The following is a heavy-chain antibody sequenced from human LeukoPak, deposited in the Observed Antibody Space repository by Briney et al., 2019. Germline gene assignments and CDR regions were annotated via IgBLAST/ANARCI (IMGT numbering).Heavy chain of an antibody. CDR3: AKDSSQTPYYFDY. J-gene: IGHJ4*02. V-gene: IGHV3-23*01. Sequence: PGGSLRLSCAASGFTFSSYAMSWVRQAPGKGLEWVSALSGSGGSTYYADSVKGRFTISRDNSRTPLYLQMNSLRAEDTAVYYCAKDSSQTPYYFDYWGQGSLVTVSS. CDR1: GFTFSSYA. CDR2: LSGSGGST.